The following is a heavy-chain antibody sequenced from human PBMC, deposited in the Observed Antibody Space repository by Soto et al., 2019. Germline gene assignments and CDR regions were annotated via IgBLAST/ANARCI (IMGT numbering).Heavy chain of an antibody. J-gene: IGHJ6*02. CDR3: ARGPATTRRYDSYFYGLDV. CDR2: LTPIYPTT. Sequence: QVQLVQSGAEVKKPGSSVKVSCKASGGTFSSYIITWVRQAPGQGLEWVGGLTPIYPTTHYAQKFQGRVTISPYESATTAYMELSSLTSEDTAIYFCARGPATTRRYDSYFYGLDVWGQGTRVTVSS. D-gene: IGHD6-25*01. V-gene: IGHV1-69*01. CDR1: GGTFSSYI.